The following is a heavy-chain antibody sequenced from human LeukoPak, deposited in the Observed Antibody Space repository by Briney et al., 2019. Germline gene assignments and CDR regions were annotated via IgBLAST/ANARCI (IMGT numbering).Heavy chain of an antibody. CDR3: ARSPVGYCSGGSCSGGAFYWLDP. CDR1: GGSISSYY. Sequence: SETLSLTCTVSGGSISSYYWSWIRQPAGKGLEWIGRIYTSGSTNYNPSLKSRVTMSVDTSKNQFSLKLSSVTAADTAVYYCARSPVGYCSGGSCSGGAFYWLDPWGQGTLVTVSS. CDR2: IYTSGST. J-gene: IGHJ5*02. V-gene: IGHV4-4*07. D-gene: IGHD2-15*01.